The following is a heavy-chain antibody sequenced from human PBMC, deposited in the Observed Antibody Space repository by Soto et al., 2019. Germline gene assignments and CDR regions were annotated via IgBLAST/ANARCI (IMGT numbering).Heavy chain of an antibody. CDR2: ISGSGGST. CDR3: AKDRYYDILTGYLGH. V-gene: IGHV3-23*01. Sequence: GSLRLSCAASGFTFSSYAMSWVRQAPGKGLEWVSAISGSGGSTYYADSVKGRFTISRDNSKNTLYLQMNSLRAEDTAVYYCAKDRYYDILTGYLGHWGQGTLVTVSS. CDR1: GFTFSSYA. J-gene: IGHJ4*02. D-gene: IGHD3-9*01.